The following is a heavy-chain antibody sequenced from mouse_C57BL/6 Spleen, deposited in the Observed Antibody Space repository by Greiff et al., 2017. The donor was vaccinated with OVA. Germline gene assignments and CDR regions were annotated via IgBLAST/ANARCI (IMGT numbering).Heavy chain of an antibody. J-gene: IGHJ2*01. CDR1: GYTFTSYW. Sequence: QVQLQQPGAELVMPGASAKLSCKASGYTFTSYWMHWVKQRPGQGLEWIGEIDPSDSYTNYNQKFKGKSTLTVDKSSSTAYMQLSSLTSEDSAVYYCARGGAAQAHDYWGQGTTLTVSS. V-gene: IGHV1-69*01. CDR3: ARGGAAQAHDY. CDR2: IDPSDSYT. D-gene: IGHD3-2*02.